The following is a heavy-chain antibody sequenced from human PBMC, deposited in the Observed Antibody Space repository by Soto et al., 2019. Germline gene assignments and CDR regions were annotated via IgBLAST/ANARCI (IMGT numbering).Heavy chain of an antibody. D-gene: IGHD2-15*01. Sequence: QVQLVQSGAEVKKPGASVKVSCKASGYTFTSYGISWVRQAPGQGLEWMGWISAYNGNTNYAQKLQGRVTMTTDTSTSTAYRELRSLRADDTAVYYCARVVVDATGYRWFDPWGQGTLVTVSS. CDR3: ARVVVDATGYRWFDP. V-gene: IGHV1-18*01. J-gene: IGHJ5*02. CDR2: ISAYNGNT. CDR1: GYTFTSYG.